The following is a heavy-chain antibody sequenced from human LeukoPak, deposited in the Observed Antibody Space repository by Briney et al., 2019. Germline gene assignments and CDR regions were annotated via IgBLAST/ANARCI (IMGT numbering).Heavy chain of an antibody. V-gene: IGHV3-7*01. J-gene: IGHJ4*02. CDR1: GIRFTTHW. CDR2: IRQDGGEK. Sequence: GGSLRLSCAASGIRFTTHWMNWVRQAPGKGLEWVASIRQDGGEKKYVDSVKGRFTISRDLAQNSLFLQMNSLRAEDTAVYYCASAYASYDFWSGYENFDFWGQGALVTVSS. D-gene: IGHD3-3*01. CDR3: ASAYASYDFWSGYENFDF.